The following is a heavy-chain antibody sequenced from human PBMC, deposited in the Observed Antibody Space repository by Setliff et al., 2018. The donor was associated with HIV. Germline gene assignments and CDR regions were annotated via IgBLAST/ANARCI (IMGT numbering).Heavy chain of an antibody. CDR1: GDSMTSGSFY. D-gene: IGHD2-21*01. CDR3: ARQVTVVGYFETAAGSFNY. Sequence: SETLSLTCTVSGDSMTSGSFYWSWVRQPAGKGLEWIGQVHSTLSTNYNPSLKSRLSISADTSKNQFSLKVRSVTAADTAVYYCARQVTVVGYFETAAGSFNYWGPGTLVTAPQ. V-gene: IGHV4-61*09. J-gene: IGHJ4*02. CDR2: VHSTLST.